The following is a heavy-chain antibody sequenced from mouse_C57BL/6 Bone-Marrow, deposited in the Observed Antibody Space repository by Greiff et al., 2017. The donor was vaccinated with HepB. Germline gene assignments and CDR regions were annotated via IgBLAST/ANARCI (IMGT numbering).Heavy chain of an antibody. Sequence: VQLQQSGAELVRPGASVKLSCTASGFNIKDDYMHWVKQRPEQGLEWIGWIDPENGDTEYAPKFQGKATITADTSSNTAYLQLSSLTSEDTAVYYCSYYDYDYWGQGTTLTVSS. J-gene: IGHJ2*01. D-gene: IGHD2-4*01. CDR3: SYYDYDY. CDR1: GFNIKDDY. V-gene: IGHV14-4*01. CDR2: IDPENGDT.